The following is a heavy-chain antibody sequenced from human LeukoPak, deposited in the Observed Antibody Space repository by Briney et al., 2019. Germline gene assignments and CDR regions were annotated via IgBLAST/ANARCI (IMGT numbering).Heavy chain of an antibody. CDR3: AKDLYEDYYMDV. J-gene: IGHJ6*03. CDR2: IRYDGSNK. D-gene: IGHD3-16*01. V-gene: IGHV3-30*02. CDR1: GFTFSSYG. Sequence: PGGSLRLSCAASGFTFSSYGMHWVRQAPGKGLEWVAFIRYDGSNKYYADSVKGRFTISRDNSKNPLYLQMNSLRDEDTAVYYCAKDLYEDYYMDVWGKGSTVTVSS.